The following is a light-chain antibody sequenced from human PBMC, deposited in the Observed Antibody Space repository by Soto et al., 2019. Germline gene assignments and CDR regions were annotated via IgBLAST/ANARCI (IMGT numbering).Light chain of an antibody. V-gene: IGLV2-8*01. CDR3: SSYAGSNNVI. Sequence: QSALTQPPSASGSPGQSVAISCTGTSSDVGGNNYVSWYQQHPGKAPKLMVYEVTKRPSGVPERFSGSKSGNTASLTVSGLQAEDEADYYCSSYAGSNNVIFGGGTKLTVL. J-gene: IGLJ2*01. CDR1: SSDVGGNNY. CDR2: EVT.